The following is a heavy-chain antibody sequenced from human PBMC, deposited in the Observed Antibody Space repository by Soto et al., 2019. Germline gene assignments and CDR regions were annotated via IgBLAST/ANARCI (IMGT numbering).Heavy chain of an antibody. Sequence: EVQLVESGGVVVQPGGSLRLSCAASGFTFDDYTMHWVRQAPGKGLEWVSLISWDGGSTYYADSVKGRFTISRDNSKNSLYLQMNSLRTEDTALYYCAKDTQTLYSGYDYAGMDVWGQGTTVTVSS. V-gene: IGHV3-43*01. CDR3: AKDTQTLYSGYDYAGMDV. CDR1: GFTFDDYT. CDR2: ISWDGGST. J-gene: IGHJ6*02. D-gene: IGHD5-12*01.